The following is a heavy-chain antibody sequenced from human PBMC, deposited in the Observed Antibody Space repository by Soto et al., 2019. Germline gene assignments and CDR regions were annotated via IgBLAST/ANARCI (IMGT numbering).Heavy chain of an antibody. J-gene: IGHJ6*02. V-gene: IGHV1-69*13. CDR1: GGTFRSYA. Sequence: SVKVSCKASGGTFRSYAISWVRQAPGQGLEWMGAIIPMFGTANYAQKFQGRVTITADESTRTAYMDLSSPRSEDTAVYYCTRTIVMVIAFVYSYSGMDVWGQGTTVTVSS. CDR3: TRTIVMVIAFVYSYSGMDV. D-gene: IGHD2-21*01. CDR2: IIPMFGTA.